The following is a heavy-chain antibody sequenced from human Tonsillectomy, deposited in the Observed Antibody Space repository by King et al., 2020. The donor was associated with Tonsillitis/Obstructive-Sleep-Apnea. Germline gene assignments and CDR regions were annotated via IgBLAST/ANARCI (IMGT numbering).Heavy chain of an antibody. CDR2: IYPGDSDT. CDR1: GYMFIIYW. Sequence: QLVQSGAEVKKPGESLKISCKASGYMFIIYWIGWVRQMPGKGLEWMGIIYPGDSDTRYSPSFQGQVTISADKSISTPYLQWSSLKASDTAMYFCARRKRDTSAEFDFWGQGTLVTVSS. D-gene: IGHD2-2*01. V-gene: IGHV5-51*01. CDR3: ARRKRDTSAEFDF. J-gene: IGHJ4*02.